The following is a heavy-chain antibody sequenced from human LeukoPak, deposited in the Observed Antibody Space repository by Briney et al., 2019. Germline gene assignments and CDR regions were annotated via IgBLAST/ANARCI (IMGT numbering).Heavy chain of an antibody. Sequence: GGSLRLSCAASGFTFSNAWMSWVRQAPGKGLEWVGRIKSKTDGGTTDYAAPVKGRFTISRDDSKNTLYLQMNSLKTEGTAVYYCTTSNGEYSGYESFDYWGQGTLVTVSS. V-gene: IGHV3-15*01. J-gene: IGHJ4*02. CDR3: TTSNGEYSGYESFDY. CDR2: IKSKTDGGTT. D-gene: IGHD5-12*01. CDR1: GFTFSNAW.